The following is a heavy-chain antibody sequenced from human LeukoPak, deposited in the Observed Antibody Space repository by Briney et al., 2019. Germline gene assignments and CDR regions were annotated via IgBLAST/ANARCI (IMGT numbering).Heavy chain of an antibody. CDR1: GFTFSDYA. V-gene: IGHV3-30-3*01. Sequence: GGSLRLSCAASGFTFSDYAMSWVRQAPGKGLEWVALISYDGSNKYYAESVKGRLTVSRDNSKNTLYLQMDSLRAEDTAVYFCTRDEPRYCSDSSCYSFDYRGQGTLVTVS. D-gene: IGHD2-2*01. J-gene: IGHJ4*02. CDR3: TRDEPRYCSDSSCYSFDY. CDR2: ISYDGSNK.